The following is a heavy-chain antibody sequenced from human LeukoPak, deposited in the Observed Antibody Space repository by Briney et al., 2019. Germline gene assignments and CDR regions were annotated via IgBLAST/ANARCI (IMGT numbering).Heavy chain of an antibody. CDR2: TYYRSKWYN. J-gene: IGHJ6*02. Sequence: SQTLSLTCAISGDSGNSAAWNWITQSPSRGLEWLVRTYYRSKWYNHYAVSGKSRITINPNTSKNQFSLQLNSVPPEDTAVYYCARDEEIRGDYYGMDVWGQGTTVTVSS. D-gene: IGHD5-12*01. V-gene: IGHV6-1*01. CDR1: GDSGNSAA. CDR3: ARDEEIRGDYYGMDV.